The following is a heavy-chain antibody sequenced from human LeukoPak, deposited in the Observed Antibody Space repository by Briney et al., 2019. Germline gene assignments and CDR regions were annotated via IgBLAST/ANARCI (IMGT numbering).Heavy chain of an antibody. CDR3: ARSDGYGLVGI. V-gene: IGHV4-39*07. Sequence: SETLSLTCTVSGGSISSSNYYWGWIRQPPGKGLEWIGSIYYSGSTYYNPSLKSRVTISVDTSKNQFSLNLSSVTAADTAVYYCARSDGYGLVGIWGQGTMVTVSS. CDR2: IYYSGST. J-gene: IGHJ3*02. CDR1: GGSISSSNYY. D-gene: IGHD3-10*01.